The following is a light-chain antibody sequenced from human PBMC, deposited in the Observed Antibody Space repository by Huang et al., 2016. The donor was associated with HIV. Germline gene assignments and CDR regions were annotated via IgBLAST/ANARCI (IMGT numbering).Light chain of an antibody. CDR2: LGS. J-gene: IGKJ2*01. CDR3: MQALQTPYT. V-gene: IGKV2-28*01. Sequence: DIVMTQSPLSLPVTPGEPASISCRSSQSLLHSNGYNYLDWYLQKPGQSPQLLIYLGSNRASGVPDRFRCSGSGTDFTLKISRVEAEDVGVYYCMQALQTPYTFGQGTKLEIK. CDR1: QSLLHSNGYNY.